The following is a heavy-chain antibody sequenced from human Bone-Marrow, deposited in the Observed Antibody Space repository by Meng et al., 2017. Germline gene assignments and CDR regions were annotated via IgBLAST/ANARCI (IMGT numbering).Heavy chain of an antibody. CDR3: TRFSGLLPRDFDY. J-gene: IGHJ4*02. CDR2: IRSKAYGGTT. CDR1: GFTFGDYA. V-gene: IGHV3-49*04. Sequence: GESLKISCTASGFTFGDYAMSWVRQAPGKGLEWVGFIRSKAYGGTTEYAASVKGRFTISRDDSKSIAYLQMNSLKTEDTAVYYCTRFSGLLPRDFDYWDQGTLVTVSS. D-gene: IGHD3-22*01.